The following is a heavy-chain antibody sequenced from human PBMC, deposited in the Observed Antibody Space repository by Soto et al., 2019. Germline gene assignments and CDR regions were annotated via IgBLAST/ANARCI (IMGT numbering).Heavy chain of an antibody. D-gene: IGHD3-22*01. J-gene: IGHJ4*02. Sequence: SETLSLTCTVSGGSISSSSYYWGWIRQPPGKGLEWIGSIYYSGSTYYNPSLKSRVTISVDTSKNQFSLKLSSVTAADTAVYYCARSYYDSSGYYPCPFDYWGQGTLVTVSS. CDR3: ARSYYDSSGYYPCPFDY. CDR2: IYYSGST. CDR1: GGSISSSSYY. V-gene: IGHV4-39*01.